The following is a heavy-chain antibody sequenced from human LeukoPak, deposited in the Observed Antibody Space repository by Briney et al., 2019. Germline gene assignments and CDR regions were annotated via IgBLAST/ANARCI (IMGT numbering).Heavy chain of an antibody. Sequence: SVKVSCKASGYTFTSYDINWVRQAPGQGLEWMGRIIPIFGTANYAQKFQGRVTITTDESTSTAYMELSSLRSEDTAVYYCARCLYYYDSSGYYYYYYMDVWGKGTTVTVSS. CDR1: GYTFTSYD. V-gene: IGHV1-69*05. J-gene: IGHJ6*03. CDR2: IIPIFGTA. CDR3: ARCLYYYDSSGYYYYYYMDV. D-gene: IGHD3-22*01.